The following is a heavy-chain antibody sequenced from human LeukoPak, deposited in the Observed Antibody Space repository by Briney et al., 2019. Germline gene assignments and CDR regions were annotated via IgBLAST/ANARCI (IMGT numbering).Heavy chain of an antibody. Sequence: SVKVSCKASGGTFSSYAISWVRQAPGQGPEWMGRIIPIFGTANYAQKFQGRVTITTDESTSTAYMELSSLRSEDTAVYYCAREITIFGVVQRFDYWGQGTLVTVSS. CDR1: GGTFSSYA. CDR3: AREITIFGVVQRFDY. CDR2: IIPIFGTA. V-gene: IGHV1-69*05. J-gene: IGHJ4*02. D-gene: IGHD3-3*01.